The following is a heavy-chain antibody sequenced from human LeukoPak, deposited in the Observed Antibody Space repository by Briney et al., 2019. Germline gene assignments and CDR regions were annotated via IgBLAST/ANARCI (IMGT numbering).Heavy chain of an antibody. J-gene: IGHJ4*02. V-gene: IGHV4-59*08. CDR1: GGSISSYY. D-gene: IGHD3-3*01. CDR3: ARQPPYYDFWSGYYYFDY. Sequence: SETLSLTCTVSGGSISSYYWSWIRQPPGKGLEWIGHIYYSGSTNYNPSLKSRVTISVDTSKNQFSLKLSSVTAADTAVYYCARQPPYYDFWSGYYYFDYWGQGTLVTVSS. CDR2: IYYSGST.